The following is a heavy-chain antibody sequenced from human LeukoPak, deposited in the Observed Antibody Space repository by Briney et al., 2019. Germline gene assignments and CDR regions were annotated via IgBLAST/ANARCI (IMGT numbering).Heavy chain of an antibody. V-gene: IGHV1-18*01. CDR1: GYTFTSYG. CDR2: INPYNGNT. D-gene: IGHD3-22*01. Sequence: ASVKVSCKASGYTFTSYGISWVRQAPGQGLEWMGWINPYNGNTNYAQKLQGRVTMTTDTSTSTAYMELRSLRSDDTAVYYCARDADSSGYYLVDYWGQGTLVTVSS. CDR3: ARDADSSGYYLVDY. J-gene: IGHJ4*02.